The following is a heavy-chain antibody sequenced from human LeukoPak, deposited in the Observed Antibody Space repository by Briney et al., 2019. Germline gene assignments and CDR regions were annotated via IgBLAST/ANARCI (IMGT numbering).Heavy chain of an antibody. CDR3: AGHPTTVTPGRFDY. CDR2: IYSGGTT. V-gene: IGHV3-53*01. D-gene: IGHD4-11*01. J-gene: IGHJ4*02. CDR1: GFTVSSNY. Sequence: HPGGSLRLSCAASGFTVSSNYMSWVRRAPGKGLEWVSIIYSGGTTYYADSVKGRFTISRDNSKNTVYLQMNSLRGEDTAVYYCAGHPTTVTPGRFDYWGQGTLVTVSS.